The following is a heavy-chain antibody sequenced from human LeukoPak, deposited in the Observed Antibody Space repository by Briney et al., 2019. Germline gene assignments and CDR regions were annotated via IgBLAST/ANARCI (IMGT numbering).Heavy chain of an antibody. Sequence: GGSLRLSCAASGFTFSSYETNWVRQAPGKGLEWVSYISSSGSTIYYADSVKGRFTISRDNAKNSLYLQMNSLRAEDTAVYYCARDVGPRTENWFDPWGQGTLVTVSS. CDR3: ARDVGPRTENWFDP. V-gene: IGHV3-48*03. CDR2: ISSSGSTI. J-gene: IGHJ5*02. CDR1: GFTFSSYE. D-gene: IGHD1-26*01.